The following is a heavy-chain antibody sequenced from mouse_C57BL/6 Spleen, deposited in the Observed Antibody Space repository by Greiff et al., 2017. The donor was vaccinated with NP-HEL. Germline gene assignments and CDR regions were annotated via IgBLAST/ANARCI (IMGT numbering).Heavy chain of an antibody. V-gene: IGHV1-15*01. CDR2: IDPETGGT. J-gene: IGHJ2*01. Sequence: QVQLKQSGAELVRPGASVTLSCKASGYTFTDYEMHWVKQTPVHGLEWIGAIDPETGGTAYNQKFKGKAILTADKSSSTAYMELRSLTSEDSAVYYCTRSRVYYGSSSYFDYWGQGTTLTVSS. CDR1: GYTFTDYE. D-gene: IGHD1-1*01. CDR3: TRSRVYYGSSSYFDY.